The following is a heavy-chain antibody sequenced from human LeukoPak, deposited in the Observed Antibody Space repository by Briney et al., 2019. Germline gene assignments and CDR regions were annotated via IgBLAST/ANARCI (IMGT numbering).Heavy chain of an antibody. Sequence: GGSLRLSCAVSGFTVSIHYMSWVRQAPGKGLEWVSVIYSGGTTYYADSVKGRFTISRDNSKNTLFLQVNNLRGEDTAVYYCAKGSIWFEEKKSFYCGMDVWGQGTTVTVSS. V-gene: IGHV3-53*01. CDR3: AKGSIWFEEKKSFYCGMDV. CDR2: IYSGGTT. J-gene: IGHJ6*02. D-gene: IGHD3-10*01. CDR1: GFTVSIHY.